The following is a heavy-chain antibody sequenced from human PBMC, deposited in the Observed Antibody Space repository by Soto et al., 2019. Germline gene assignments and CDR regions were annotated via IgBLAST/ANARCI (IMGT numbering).Heavy chain of an antibody. CDR1: GCTFSSYG. CDR3: AKGTAATYPYCSGGSCYSLLNYYYGMDV. CDR2: ISYDVSNK. V-gene: IGHV3-30*18. J-gene: IGHJ6*02. D-gene: IGHD2-15*01. Sequence: GGALSPSWAASGCTFSSYGMHWVRQAPGKGLEWVAVISYDVSNKYYADSVKGRFTISRDNSKNTLYLQMNSLRAEDTAVYYCAKGTAATYPYCSGGSCYSLLNYYYGMDVWGQGTTVTVSS.